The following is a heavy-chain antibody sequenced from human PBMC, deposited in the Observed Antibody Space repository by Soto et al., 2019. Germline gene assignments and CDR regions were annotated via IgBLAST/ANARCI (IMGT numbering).Heavy chain of an antibody. D-gene: IGHD3-10*01. J-gene: IGHJ6*03. CDR2: INPNSGGT. CDR3: ARGSGGRTSYYYYYMDV. V-gene: IGHV1-2*04. Sequence: ASVKVSCKASGYTFTGYYMHWVRQAPGQGLEWMGWINPNSGGTNYAQKFQGWVTMTRDTSISTAYMELSRLRSDDTAVYYCARGSGGRTSYYYYYMDVWGKGTTVTVSS. CDR1: GYTFTGYY.